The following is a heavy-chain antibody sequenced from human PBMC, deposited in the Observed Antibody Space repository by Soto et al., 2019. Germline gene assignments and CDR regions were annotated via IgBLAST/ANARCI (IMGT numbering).Heavy chain of an antibody. CDR2: IDYSGST. CDR3: ASVNRNCMGTSCCAGWFDP. V-gene: IGHV4-30-4*01. Sequence: QVQLQESGPGLVKPSQTLSLTCTFSGGSISSGDYYWSWIRQPPGKGLECIGYIDYSGSTYYKPSLKSRVTIAVAMSKNQCSLKLGCVTAADTAVYYSASVNRNCMGTSCCAGWFDPWGQGTLVTVSS. J-gene: IGHJ5*02. D-gene: IGHD2-2*01. CDR1: GGSISSGDYY.